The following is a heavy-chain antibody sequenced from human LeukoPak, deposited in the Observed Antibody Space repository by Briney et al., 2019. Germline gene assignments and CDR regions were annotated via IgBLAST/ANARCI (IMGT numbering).Heavy chain of an antibody. CDR3: ARGNPPDY. CDR1: GGTFSSYA. Sequence: GASVKVSCKASGGTFSSYAISWVRQAPGQGLEWMGDIIPMFGTPNYGQQFQGRLTIAADESTNTANMELSSLRSEDTAVYYCARGNPPDYWGQGTLVTVSS. J-gene: IGHJ4*02. V-gene: IGHV1-69*13. CDR2: IIPMFGTP.